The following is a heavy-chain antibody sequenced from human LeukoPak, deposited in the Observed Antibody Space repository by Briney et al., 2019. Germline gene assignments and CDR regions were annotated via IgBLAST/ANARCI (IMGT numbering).Heavy chain of an antibody. CDR3: ARDFVDYDSSGYPDAFDI. CDR2: INSDGSST. V-gene: IGHV3-74*01. CDR1: GLTFSSYW. Sequence: GGSLRLSCAASGLTFSSYWMHWVRQAPGKGLVWVSRINSDGSSTSYADSVKGRFTISRDNAKNTLYLQMNSLRAEDTAVYYCARDFVDYDSSGYPDAFDIWGQGTMVTVSS. D-gene: IGHD3-22*01. J-gene: IGHJ3*02.